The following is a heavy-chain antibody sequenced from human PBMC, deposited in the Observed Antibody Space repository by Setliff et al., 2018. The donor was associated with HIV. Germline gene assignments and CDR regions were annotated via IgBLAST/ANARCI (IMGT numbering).Heavy chain of an antibody. CDR2: IYTSGST. D-gene: IGHD3-9*01. CDR3: ARAFYGISAGYYYFDV. V-gene: IGHV4-61*09. CDR1: GGSISSGIYY. J-gene: IGHJ4*02. Sequence: TLSLTCTVSGGSISSGIYYWSWIRQPAGQGLEWIGHIYTSGSTNYSPSVKSRVTISVDTSKNQFSRRLNSVTAADTAVYYCARAFYGISAGYYYFDVWGQGALVTVSS.